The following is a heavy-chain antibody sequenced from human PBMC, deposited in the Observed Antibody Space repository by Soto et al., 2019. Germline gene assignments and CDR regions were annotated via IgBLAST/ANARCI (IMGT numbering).Heavy chain of an antibody. Sequence: PRGALRHSCGGSGFTLSRCAMSLGRQAPGKGLEWVSTITDSGGSTFYGDSVKGRFTISRDNSQNTLYLQMNSLRAADTAVYYCAKDHWFDPWGRGTLVTVSS. J-gene: IGHJ5*02. CDR3: AKDHWFDP. CDR1: GFTLSRCA. CDR2: ITDSGGST. V-gene: IGHV3-23*01.